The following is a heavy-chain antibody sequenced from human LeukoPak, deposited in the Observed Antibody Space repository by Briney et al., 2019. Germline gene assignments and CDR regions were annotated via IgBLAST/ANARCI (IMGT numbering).Heavy chain of an antibody. CDR2: IIPIFGTA. CDR3: AILGAYGDYYYYYMDV. V-gene: IGHV1-69*13. CDR1: GYTFSSYA. J-gene: IGHJ6*03. D-gene: IGHD4-17*01. Sequence: SVKVSCKASGYTFSSYAISWVRQAPGQGLEWMGGIIPIFGTANYAQKFQGRVTITADESTSTAYMELSSLRSEDTAVYYCAILGAYGDYYYYYMDVWGKGTTVTISS.